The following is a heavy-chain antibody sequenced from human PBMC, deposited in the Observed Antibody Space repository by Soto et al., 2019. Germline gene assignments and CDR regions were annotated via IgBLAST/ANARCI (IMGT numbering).Heavy chain of an antibody. V-gene: IGHV3-23*01. Sequence: EVQLLESGGGLVQPGGSLRLSCAASGFTFSSYAMSWVRQAPGKGLEWVSAISGSGGSTYYADSVKGRFTISRDNSKNTPYLQMNSLRAEDTAVYYCAKAGAGASYGDYSRGADWYVDLWGRGTLVTVSS. CDR1: GFTFSSYA. J-gene: IGHJ2*01. CDR3: AKAGAGASYGDYSRGADWYVDL. CDR2: ISGSGGST. D-gene: IGHD4-17*01.